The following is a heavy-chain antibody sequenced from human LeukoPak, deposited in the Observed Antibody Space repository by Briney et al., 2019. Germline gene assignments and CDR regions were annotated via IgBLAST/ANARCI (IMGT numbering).Heavy chain of an antibody. CDR1: GFTFSNYA. J-gene: IGHJ4*02. Sequence: GGSLRLSRAVSGFTFSNYAMTWVRQAPGKGLEWVSEITGSGNSTYYADSVKGRFTISRDNSKNTLYLQMNSLRAEDTAVYYCARELFDFDYWGQGTLVTVSS. D-gene: IGHD3-10*01. V-gene: IGHV3-23*01. CDR3: ARELFDFDY. CDR2: ITGSGNST.